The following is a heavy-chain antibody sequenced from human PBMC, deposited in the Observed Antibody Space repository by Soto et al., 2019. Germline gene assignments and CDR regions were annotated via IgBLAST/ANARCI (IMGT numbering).Heavy chain of an antibody. V-gene: IGHV4-59*01. Sequence: SETLSLTCPVSGDSISSYYLSWIRQPPGMGLEWIGYIYHSGGTNYSPSLKSRVTISIDTSKNQFSLDLSSVTAADTAVYYCARGYYDNSGYFYSLLDTWGQGTLVTVSS. CDR1: GDSISSYY. CDR3: ARGYYDNSGYFYSLLDT. J-gene: IGHJ5*02. CDR2: IYHSGGT. D-gene: IGHD3-22*01.